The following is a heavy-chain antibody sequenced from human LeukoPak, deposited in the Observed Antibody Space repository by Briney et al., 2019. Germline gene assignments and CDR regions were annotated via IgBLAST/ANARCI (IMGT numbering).Heavy chain of an antibody. D-gene: IGHD1-26*01. CDR1: GFTFSSNY. Sequence: GRSLRLSCAASGFTFSSNYMSWVRQAPGKGLEWVSVIYSGGSTYYADSVKGRFTISRDNSKNTLYLQMNSLRAEDTAVYYCARDSTWELPHAYWGQGTLVTVSS. J-gene: IGHJ4*02. CDR2: IYSGGST. V-gene: IGHV3-53*01. CDR3: ARDSTWELPHAY.